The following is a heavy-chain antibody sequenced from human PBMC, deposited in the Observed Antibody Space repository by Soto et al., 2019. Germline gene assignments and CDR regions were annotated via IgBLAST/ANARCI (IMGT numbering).Heavy chain of an antibody. V-gene: IGHV4-59*01. CDR3: ERSNPLYSSGWYVPDY. D-gene: IGHD6-19*01. CDR1: GGSISSYY. J-gene: IGHJ4*02. Sequence: QVQLQESGPGLVKPSETLSLTCTVSGGSISSYYWSWIRQPPGKGLEWIGYIYYSGSTNYNPSLKSRVTISVDTSKNQFSLKLSSVTAADTAVYYCERSNPLYSSGWYVPDYWGQGTLVTVSS. CDR2: IYYSGST.